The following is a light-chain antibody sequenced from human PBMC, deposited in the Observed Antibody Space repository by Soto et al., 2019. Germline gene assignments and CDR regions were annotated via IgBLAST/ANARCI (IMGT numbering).Light chain of an antibody. Sequence: EIVMTQSPVALSVSPGEGATLSCRASETVRSNLAWYQQKPGQAPRLLIYAASTRATGIPARFIGNGSGTEFTLTISSLQSEDFAVYSCQQYNNWWTFGQGTKV. CDR2: AAS. J-gene: IGKJ1*01. V-gene: IGKV3D-15*01. CDR1: ETVRSN. CDR3: QQYNNWWT.